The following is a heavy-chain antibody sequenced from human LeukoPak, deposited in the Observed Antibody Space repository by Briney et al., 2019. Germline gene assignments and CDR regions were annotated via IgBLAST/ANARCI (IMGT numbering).Heavy chain of an antibody. CDR1: GGSIRRSDYC. D-gene: IGHD6-13*01. Sequence: SETLSLTCSVSGGSIRRSDYCWGWIRQHPGKGLGWIGYIYYSGSTYYNPSLKSRVTISVDTSKNQFSLKLSSVTAADTAVYYCARELRYSSSWYWFDPWGQGTLVTVSS. CDR3: ARELRYSSSWYWFDP. J-gene: IGHJ5*02. V-gene: IGHV4-31*03. CDR2: IYYSGST.